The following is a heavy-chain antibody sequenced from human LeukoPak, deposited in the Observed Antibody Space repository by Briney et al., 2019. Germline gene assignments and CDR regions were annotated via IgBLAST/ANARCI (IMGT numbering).Heavy chain of an antibody. CDR2: ITWDGDTT. J-gene: IGHJ4*02. Sequence: GGSLRLSCAASGFTFDDYTMHWVRQAPGKGLEWVSLITWDGDTTNYADSVKGRFTISRENSKDSLYLQMNSLRTEDTALYYCAKDSANTYLPDYWGQGTLVTVSS. CDR3: AKDSANTYLPDY. V-gene: IGHV3-43*01. CDR1: GFTFDDYT. D-gene: IGHD2-2*02.